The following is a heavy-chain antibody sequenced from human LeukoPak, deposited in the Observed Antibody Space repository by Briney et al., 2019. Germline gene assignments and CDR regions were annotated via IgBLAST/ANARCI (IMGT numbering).Heavy chain of an antibody. CDR3: ARDMSGSYLGSFDY. V-gene: IGHV4-59*01. CDR1: GGSISSYY. Sequence: SETLSLTCTVSGGSISSYYWSWIRQPPGKGLEWIGYIYYSGSTNYNPSLKSRVTISVDTSKNQFSLKLSSVTAADTAVYYCARDMSGSYLGSFDYWGQGTLVTVSS. CDR2: IYYSGST. J-gene: IGHJ4*02. D-gene: IGHD1-26*01.